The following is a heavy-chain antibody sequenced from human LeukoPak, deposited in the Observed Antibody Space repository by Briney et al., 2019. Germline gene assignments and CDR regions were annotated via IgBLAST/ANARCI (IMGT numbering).Heavy chain of an antibody. V-gene: IGHV1-2*02. J-gene: IGHJ4*02. Sequence: ASVKVSCKASGYTFTGYYMHWVRQAPGQGLEWMGWINPNSGGTNYAQKFQGRVTMTRDTSISTAYMELSRLRSDGTAVYYCARVDYYGSGSYDQPYDYWGQGTLVTVSS. CDR1: GYTFTGYY. D-gene: IGHD3-10*01. CDR3: ARVDYYGSGSYDQPYDY. CDR2: INPNSGGT.